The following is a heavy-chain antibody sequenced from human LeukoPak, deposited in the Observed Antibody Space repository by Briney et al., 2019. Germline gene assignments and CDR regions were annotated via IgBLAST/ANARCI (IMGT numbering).Heavy chain of an antibody. V-gene: IGHV1-18*01. J-gene: IGHJ5*02. CDR3: ARAEQQLHWFDP. CDR2: ISAYNGNT. Sequence: ASVKVSCQTSGYTFTRYGINWVRQAPEQGLEWMGCISAYNGNTKYAQKLQGRVTMTTDTSTSTAFMELKSLRTDDTAVYYCARAEQQLHWFDPWGQGTLVTVSS. D-gene: IGHD6-13*01. CDR1: GYTFTRYG.